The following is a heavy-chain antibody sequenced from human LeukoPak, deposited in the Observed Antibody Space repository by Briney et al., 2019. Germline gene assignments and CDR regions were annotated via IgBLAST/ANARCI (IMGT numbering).Heavy chain of an antibody. Sequence: SETLSLTCTVSGYSIISGYYWGWIRQPPGKGLEWIGSIYHSGNTYYNPSLKSRVTISVDTSKNQFSLKLSSVTAADTAVYYCARRRITMVRGVIIKGYNWFDPWGQGTLVTVSS. CDR2: IYHSGNT. CDR1: GYSIISGYY. CDR3: ARRRITMVRGVIIKGYNWFDP. D-gene: IGHD3-10*01. V-gene: IGHV4-38-2*02. J-gene: IGHJ5*02.